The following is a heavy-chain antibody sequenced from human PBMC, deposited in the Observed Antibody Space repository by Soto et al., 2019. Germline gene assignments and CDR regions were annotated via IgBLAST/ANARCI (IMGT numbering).Heavy chain of an antibody. Sequence: SETLSLTCIVSGRSVRNYSWSWIRQPAGKGLEWIGRIHITGSTSYNPSLKSRVTMSLDTSKNQFSLRLNSVTAADTAVYYCARGDYYNTNSWFDPWGQGTLVTVSS. V-gene: IGHV4-4*07. D-gene: IGHD3-10*01. CDR3: ARGDYYNTNSWFDP. CDR1: GRSVRNYS. CDR2: IHITGST. J-gene: IGHJ5*02.